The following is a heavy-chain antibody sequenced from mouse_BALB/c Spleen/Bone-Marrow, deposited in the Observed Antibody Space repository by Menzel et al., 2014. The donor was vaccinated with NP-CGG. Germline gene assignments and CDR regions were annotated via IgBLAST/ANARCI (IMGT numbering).Heavy chain of an antibody. D-gene: IGHD1-2*01. J-gene: IGHJ1*01. CDR1: GYTFTNYF. CDR3: TRSGYYGYGWYFDV. CDR2: INPRNDTP. V-gene: IGHV1S81*02. Sequence: QVQLQQSGAELVKPGASVKLSCRVSGYTFTNYFVYWVKQRPGQGLEWIGEINPRNDTPNFNEKFKSKATLTVDKSSSTAYMQLSSLTSEDSAVYYCTRSGYYGYGWYFDVWGAGTTVTVSS.